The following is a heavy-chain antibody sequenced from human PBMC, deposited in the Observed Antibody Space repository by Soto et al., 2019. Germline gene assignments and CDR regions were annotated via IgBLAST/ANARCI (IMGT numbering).Heavy chain of an antibody. Sequence: SVKVSCKASGVTFSSYAISWVRQAPGQGLEWMGGIIPIFGTANYAQKFQGRVTITADESTSTAYMELSSLRSEDTAVYYCASGSRGSIVVVPTYYYYGMDVWGQATMVTVS. J-gene: IGHJ6*02. V-gene: IGHV1-69*13. CDR1: GVTFSSYA. CDR3: ASGSRGSIVVVPTYYYYGMDV. D-gene: IGHD2-2*01. CDR2: IIPIFGTA.